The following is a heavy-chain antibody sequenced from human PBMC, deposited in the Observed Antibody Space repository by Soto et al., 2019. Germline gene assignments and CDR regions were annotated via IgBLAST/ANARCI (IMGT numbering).Heavy chain of an antibody. CDR2: VYSSGTT. V-gene: IGHV4-4*08. CDR1: GGSINNIY. J-gene: IGHJ4*02. Sequence: SETLSLTCTVSGGSINNIYWSWIRQPPGKGLEWIAYVYSSGTTLYNPSLRSRVTISVDTSKSQFSLKLTSVTSADTAVYYCARTLGTGTLDSWGQGTLVTVSS. D-gene: IGHD1-1*01. CDR3: ARTLGTGTLDS.